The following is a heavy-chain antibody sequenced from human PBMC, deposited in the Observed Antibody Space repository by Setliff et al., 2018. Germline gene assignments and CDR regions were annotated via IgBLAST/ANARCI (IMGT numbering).Heavy chain of an antibody. D-gene: IGHD2-2*01. CDR3: ARDSRGEAGSTRQNTFDY. CDR1: GYTFTSYY. V-gene: IGHV1-46*01. Sequence: ASVKVSCKASGYTFTSYYMHWVRQAPGQGLEWMGIINPSGGSTSYAQKFQGRVTMTRDTSTSTVYMELSSLRSEDTAVYYCARDSRGEAGSTRQNTFDYWGQGTMVTVSS. CDR2: INPSGGST. J-gene: IGHJ4*03.